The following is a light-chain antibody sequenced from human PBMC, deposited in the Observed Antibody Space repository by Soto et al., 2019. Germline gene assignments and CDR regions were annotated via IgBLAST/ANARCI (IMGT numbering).Light chain of an antibody. CDR1: TSNIGSNY. CDR3: AAWDDSLKGFYV. CDR2: TNN. V-gene: IGLV1-47*01. Sequence: QSVLTQPPSASGTPGQGVTISCSGSTSNIGSNYVYWYQQLPGTAPKLLIYTNNQRPSGVPDRFSGSKSGTSASLAISGLRSDDEADYFCAAWDDSLKGFYVFGTGTKVTVL. J-gene: IGLJ1*01.